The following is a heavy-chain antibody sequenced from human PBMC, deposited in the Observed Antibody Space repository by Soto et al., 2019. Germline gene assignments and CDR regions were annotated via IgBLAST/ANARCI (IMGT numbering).Heavy chain of an antibody. D-gene: IGHD3-3*02. V-gene: IGHV3-7*01. J-gene: IGHJ4*02. CDR1: GFTFSSYW. CDR2: IKEDGSEE. CDR3: ARHFHLWSGYYTPPNFDY. Sequence: GGSLRLSCEASGFTFSSYWMSWVRQAPGKGLEWVANIKEDGSEEYYVDSVKGRFTISRDNAKNSLHLQMHSLRAEDTCLYYCARHFHLWSGYYTPPNFDYWGQGALVTVSS.